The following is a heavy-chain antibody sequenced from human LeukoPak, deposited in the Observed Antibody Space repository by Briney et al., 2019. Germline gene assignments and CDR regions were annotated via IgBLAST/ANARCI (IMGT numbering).Heavy chain of an antibody. CDR3: ARDIAVTGTGYYYGMDV. D-gene: IGHD6-19*01. J-gene: IGHJ6*02. CDR2: INPSGGST. Sequence: ASVKVSSKASGYTFTSYYMHWVRQAPGQGLEWMGIINPSGGSTSYAQKFQGRVTMTRDTSTSTVYMELSSLRSEDTAVYYCARDIAVTGTGYYYGMDVWGQGTTVTVSS. CDR1: GYTFTSYY. V-gene: IGHV1-46*01.